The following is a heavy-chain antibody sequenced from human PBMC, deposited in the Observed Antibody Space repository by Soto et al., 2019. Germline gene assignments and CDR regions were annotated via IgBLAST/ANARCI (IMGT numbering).Heavy chain of an antibody. D-gene: IGHD2-15*01. CDR1: GGSIYRSGYY. CDR3: GKVLVGATGHTDSDS. V-gene: IGHV4-39*01. CDR2: IDYNGVT. Sequence: SETLSLTCTVSGGSIYRSGYYWGWIRQPPGRGLEWIGNIDYNGVTYSNPSLKSRVTISRDTSKNQLSLKLTSVTAADMALYYCGKVLVGATGHTDSDSWGPGTLVTVSS. J-gene: IGHJ4*02.